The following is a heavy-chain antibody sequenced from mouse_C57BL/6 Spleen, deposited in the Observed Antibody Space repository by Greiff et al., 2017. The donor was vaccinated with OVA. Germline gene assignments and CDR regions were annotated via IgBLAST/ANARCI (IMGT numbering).Heavy chain of an antibody. CDR1: GFTFNDYY. CDR2: INYDGSST. V-gene: IGHV5-16*01. J-gene: IGHJ1*03. Sequence: EVMLVQSEGGLVQPGSSMKLSCTASGFTFNDYYMAWVRQVPEKGLEWVANINYDGSSTYYLDALKSRFIISRSNAKRILYLLMRSLQTDDTATYYCEREEGVGYFDVWGTGTTVTVSS. CDR3: EREEGVGYFDV.